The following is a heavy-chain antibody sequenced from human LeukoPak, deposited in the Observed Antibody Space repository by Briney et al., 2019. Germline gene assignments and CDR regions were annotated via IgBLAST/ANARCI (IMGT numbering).Heavy chain of an antibody. CDR1: RFIFSTYS. D-gene: IGHD3-16*01. CDR2: ISSSSSYI. Sequence: GGSLRLSCAASRFIFSTYSLHWVRQAPGKGLELVSSISSSSSYINYADSVKGRFTISRDNAKNSLYLQMNSLRAEDTAVYYCAREGKDLRLGYYNSGMDVWGQGTTVSVSS. CDR3: AREGKDLRLGYYNSGMDV. J-gene: IGHJ6*02. V-gene: IGHV3-21*01.